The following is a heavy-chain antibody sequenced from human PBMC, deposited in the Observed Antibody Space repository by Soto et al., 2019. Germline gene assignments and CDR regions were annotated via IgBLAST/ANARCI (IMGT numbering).Heavy chain of an antibody. CDR2: INPNSGGT. V-gene: IGHV1-2*02. J-gene: IGHJ4*02. Sequence: ASVKVSCKASGYTFTGYYMHWVRQAPGQGLEWMGWINPNSGGTNYAQKFQGRVTMTRDTSISTAYMELSRLRSDDTAVYYCATPGYSSGWYTVSYWGQGTLVTVSS. CDR1: GYTFTGYY. CDR3: ATPGYSSGWYTVSY. D-gene: IGHD6-19*01.